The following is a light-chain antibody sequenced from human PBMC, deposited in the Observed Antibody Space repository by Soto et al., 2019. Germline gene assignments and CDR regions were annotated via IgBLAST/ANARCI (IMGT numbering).Light chain of an antibody. V-gene: IGKV1-33*01. Sequence: DIQMTQSPSSLSASVGARVTITCQASQDSREYVNWYQLKPGKAPRLLIYDASHLETGVQPRFSGSRSGTDFTFTINCLQPEDISPYCCQQYDSLPYPCGQGTKLDLK. CDR1: QDSREY. J-gene: IGKJ2*01. CDR2: DAS. CDR3: QQYDSLPYP.